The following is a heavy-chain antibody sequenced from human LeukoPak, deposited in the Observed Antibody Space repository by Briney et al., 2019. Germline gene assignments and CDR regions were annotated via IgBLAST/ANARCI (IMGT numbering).Heavy chain of an antibody. CDR2: INHSGST. CDR3: ARGLNNRKSGRRFDVFEI. V-gene: IGHV4-34*01. Sequence: SETLSLTCAVYGGSFSGYYWSWIRQPPGKGLEWIGEINHSGSTNYNPSLKSRVTISADTSKNQFSLRLSSVTAADTAVYYCARGLNNRKSGRRFDVFEIWGQGTMVTVSS. CDR1: GGSFSGYY. J-gene: IGHJ3*02. D-gene: IGHD3-3*01.